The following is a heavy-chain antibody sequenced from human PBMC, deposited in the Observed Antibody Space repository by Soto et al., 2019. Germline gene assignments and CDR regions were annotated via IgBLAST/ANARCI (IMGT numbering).Heavy chain of an antibody. CDR1: GDSMSSYY. J-gene: IGHJ4*02. D-gene: IGHD6-13*01. Sequence: PSETLSLTCTVSGDSMSSYYWSWIRQPPGKGLEWIGYIYDSGSTNYNPSLKSRVTISVDTSKNQFSLKLSSVTAADTAVYYCARHGDSSSWSYFDSWGQGSLVTVSS. CDR3: ARHGDSSSWSYFDS. V-gene: IGHV4-59*08. CDR2: IYDSGST.